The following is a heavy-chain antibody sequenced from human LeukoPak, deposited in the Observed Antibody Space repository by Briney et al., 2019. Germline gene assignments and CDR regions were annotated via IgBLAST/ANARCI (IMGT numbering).Heavy chain of an antibody. Sequence: GGSLRLSCAASGFTVDDYGMSWVRQAPGKGLEWVSGINWNGGSTGYADSVKGRFTISRDNAKNSLYLQMNSLRAEDTALYYCARDPLGYCSSTSCFDYFDYWGQGTLVTVSS. CDR3: ARDPLGYCSSTSCFDYFDY. J-gene: IGHJ4*02. CDR2: INWNGGST. D-gene: IGHD2-2*01. CDR1: GFTVDDYG. V-gene: IGHV3-20*04.